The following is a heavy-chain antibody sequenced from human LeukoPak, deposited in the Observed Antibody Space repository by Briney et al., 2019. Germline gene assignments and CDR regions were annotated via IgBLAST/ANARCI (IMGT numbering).Heavy chain of an antibody. CDR3: ARGGFYDYVWGSYRIDY. J-gene: IGHJ4*02. CDR1: GFTFGSYS. D-gene: IGHD3-16*02. Sequence: GGSLRLSCAASGFTFGSYSMNWVRQAPGKGLEWVSSISSSSSYIYYADSVKGRFTISRDNAKNSLYLQMNSLRAEDTAVYYCARGGFYDYVWGSYRIDYWGQGTLVTVPS. V-gene: IGHV3-21*01. CDR2: ISSSSSYI.